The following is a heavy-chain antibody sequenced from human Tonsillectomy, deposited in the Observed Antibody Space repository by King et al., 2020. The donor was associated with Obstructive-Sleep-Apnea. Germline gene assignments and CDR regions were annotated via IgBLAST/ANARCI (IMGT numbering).Heavy chain of an antibody. J-gene: IGHJ6*02. CDR2: IMPVANVV. D-gene: IGHD1-26*01. Sequence: QLVQSGAEVRKPGSSVTVSCKASGGTFTNYAITWVRQAPGQGLEWMGGIMPVANVVKLAQRFQDRVTITADRSTNTAYMELGSLTKEDTAVYYCAGTPPPVAVPDSSLWEHFFCYALDVWGQGTTVTVSS. CDR3: AGTPPPVAVPDSSLWEHFFCYALDV. CDR1: GGTFTNYA. V-gene: IGHV1-69*17.